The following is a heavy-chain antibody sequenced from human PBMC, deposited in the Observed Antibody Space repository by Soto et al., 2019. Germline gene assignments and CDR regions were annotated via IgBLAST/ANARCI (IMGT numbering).Heavy chain of an antibody. J-gene: IGHJ4*02. CDR1: GYTFTSYY. CDR3: ARDMYRPYYYDSSGYYGSDY. V-gene: IGHV1-46*01. D-gene: IGHD3-22*01. CDR2: INPSGGST. Sequence: QVQLVQSGAEVKKPGASVKVSCKASGYTFTSYYMHWVRQAPGQGLEWMGIINPSGGSTSYAQKFQGRVTKTRDTSTSTVYMELSSLRSEDTAVYYCARDMYRPYYYDSSGYYGSDYWGQGTLVTVSS.